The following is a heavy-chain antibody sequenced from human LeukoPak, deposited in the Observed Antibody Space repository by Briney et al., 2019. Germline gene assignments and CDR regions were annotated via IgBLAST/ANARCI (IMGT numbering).Heavy chain of an antibody. Sequence: PGGSLRLSCTAFSGYSMNWVRQAPGKGLEWVAYISSASSTIYYADSVEGRFTISRDNAQNSLNLQMNSLRAEDTAVYYCAREGVGYGYFGYMDVWGKGTTVTVSS. V-gene: IGHV3-48*04. CDR3: AREGVGYGYFGYMDV. CDR2: ISSASSTI. J-gene: IGHJ6*03. D-gene: IGHD5-18*01. CDR1: SGYS.